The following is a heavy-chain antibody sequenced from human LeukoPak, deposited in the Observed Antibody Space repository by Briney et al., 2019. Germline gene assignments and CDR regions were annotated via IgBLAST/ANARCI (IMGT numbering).Heavy chain of an antibody. CDR2: ISGSGGTT. D-gene: IGHD3-16*02. CDR1: GFTFSSFG. Sequence: GGSLRLSCAASGFTFSSFGMRWVRQAPGKGLEWVSAISGSGGTTYYADSVKGRFTISRDNSKKTMYLQMKSLRAEDTAVYYCARGDYDYVWGSYRPLDYWGQGTLVTVSS. J-gene: IGHJ4*02. CDR3: ARGDYDYVWGSYRPLDY. V-gene: IGHV3-23*01.